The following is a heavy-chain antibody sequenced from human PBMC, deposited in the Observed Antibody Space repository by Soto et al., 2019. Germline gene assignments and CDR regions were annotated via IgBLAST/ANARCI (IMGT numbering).Heavy chain of an antibody. J-gene: IGHJ4*02. CDR1: GYTFTSYG. Sequence: ASVKVSCKASGYTFTSYGISWVRQAPGQGLEWMGWISAYNGNTNYAQKLQGRVTMTTDTSTSTAYMELKSLRSDDTAVYYCASDLPPEYATPDYWGQGTLVSVSS. D-gene: IGHD2-2*01. V-gene: IGHV1-18*01. CDR3: ASDLPPEYATPDY. CDR2: ISAYNGNT.